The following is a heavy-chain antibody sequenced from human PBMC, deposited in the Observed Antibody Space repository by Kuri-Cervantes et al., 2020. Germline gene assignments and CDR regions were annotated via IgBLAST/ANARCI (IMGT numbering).Heavy chain of an antibody. CDR1: RFTVSSNY. D-gene: IGHD1-26*01. Sequence: LSLTCAASRFTVSSNYMSWVRQAPGKGLEWVSVIYSGGSTYYADSVKGRFTISRDNSKNTLYLQMNSLRAEDTAVYYCARGGHSGRTPYYYGMDVWGQGTTVTVSS. V-gene: IGHV3-66*01. CDR3: ARGGHSGRTPYYYGMDV. J-gene: IGHJ6*02. CDR2: IYSGGST.